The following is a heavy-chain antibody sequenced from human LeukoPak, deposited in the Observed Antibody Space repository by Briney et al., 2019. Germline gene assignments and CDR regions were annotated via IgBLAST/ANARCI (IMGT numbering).Heavy chain of an antibody. CDR3: ARGGAYSGYDYYYYYYMDV. V-gene: IGHV1-69*13. Sequence: SVKVSCKASGGTFSSYAISWVRQAPGQGLELLGGIIPIFGTANYAQKFQGRVTITAAESTSTAYMELSSLRSEDTDVYCCARGGAYSGYDYYYYYYMDVWGKGTTVTVTS. CDR2: IIPIFGTA. J-gene: IGHJ6*03. CDR1: GGTFSSYA. D-gene: IGHD5-12*01.